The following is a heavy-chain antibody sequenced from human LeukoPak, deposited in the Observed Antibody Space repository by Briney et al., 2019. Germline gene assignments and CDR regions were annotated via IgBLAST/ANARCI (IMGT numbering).Heavy chain of an antibody. V-gene: IGHV4-4*08. CDR1: GDSISGYY. Sequence: SETLSLTCTVSGDSISGYYWSWIRQPPGKGLEWVGYVHTSGRSASNPSLRSRPTFSVDTSKRQISLRLTSVTAADTAVYYCASTTCCPGAFDSWGQGTMVTVSS. CDR3: ASTTCCPGAFDS. J-gene: IGHJ3*02. D-gene: IGHD2-2*01. CDR2: VHTSGRS.